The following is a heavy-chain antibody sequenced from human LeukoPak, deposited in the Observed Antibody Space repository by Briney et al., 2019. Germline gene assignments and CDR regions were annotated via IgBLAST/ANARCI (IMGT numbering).Heavy chain of an antibody. D-gene: IGHD6-19*01. CDR1: GYTFTSYD. CDR3: ARGARIALAGRGDWFDP. CDR2: MNPNSGNT. Sequence: ASVKVSCKASGYTFTSYDINWVRQATGQGLEWMGWMNPNSGNTGYAQKFQGRVTMTRNTSISTAYMELSSLRSEDTAVYYCARGARIALAGRGDWFDPWGQGTLVTVSS. J-gene: IGHJ5*02. V-gene: IGHV1-8*01.